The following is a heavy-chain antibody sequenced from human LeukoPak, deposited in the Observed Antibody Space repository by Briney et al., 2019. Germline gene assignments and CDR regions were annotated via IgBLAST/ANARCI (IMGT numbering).Heavy chain of an antibody. CDR1: GFTFSSYG. J-gene: IGHJ4*02. CDR3: TRESGAFSPFGF. Sequence: GSLRLSCAASGFTFSSYGMHWVRQAPGKGLEWIGEVHLSGATNYNPSLESRVSMSIDKSKNHLSLEVTSVTAADTAIYYCTRESGAFSPFGFWGQGTLLTVSS. V-gene: IGHV4-4*02. CDR2: VHLSGAT. D-gene: IGHD1-26*01.